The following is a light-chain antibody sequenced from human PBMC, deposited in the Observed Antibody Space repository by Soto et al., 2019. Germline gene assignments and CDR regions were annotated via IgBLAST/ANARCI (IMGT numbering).Light chain of an antibody. V-gene: IGKV1-39*01. CDR2: AAS. CDR3: QQTYSTPHT. J-gene: IGKJ4*01. Sequence: DIQMTQSPSSLSASIGDRITITCRASQSISIYLNWYQQKPEKAPDLLIYAASSLQSGVPSRFSSTGSGTDFTLIISNLQAEDFAAYYCQQTYSTPHTFGGGTKVEIK. CDR1: QSISIY.